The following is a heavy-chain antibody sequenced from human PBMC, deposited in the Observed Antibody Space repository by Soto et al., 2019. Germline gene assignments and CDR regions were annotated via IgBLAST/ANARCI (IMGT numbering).Heavy chain of an antibody. Sequence: TSGTLFLTCAVSGGSISSGGYSWSWIRQAPGKGLEWIGYIYHSGSTYYNPSLKSRVTISVDRSKNQFSLKLTSVTAADAAVYYCARGITMMVVFQRDAPDNYYFDSWGQGTLVTVSS. CDR3: ARGITMMVVFQRDAPDNYYFDS. CDR1: GGSISSGGYS. CDR2: IYHSGST. J-gene: IGHJ4*02. V-gene: IGHV4-30-2*01. D-gene: IGHD3-22*01.